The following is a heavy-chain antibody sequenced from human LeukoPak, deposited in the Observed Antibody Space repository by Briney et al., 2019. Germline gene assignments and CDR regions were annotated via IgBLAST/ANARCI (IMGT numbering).Heavy chain of an antibody. CDR1: GGSVSSGSYY. CDR2: IYYSGST. CDR3: ATRTVLRYFDWLSPRGFDY. V-gene: IGHV4-61*01. Sequence: SETLSLTCTVSGGSVSSGSYYWSWIRQPPGKGLEWIGYIYYSGSTNYNPSLKNRVTISVDTSKNQFSLKLSSVTAADTAVYYCATRTVLRYFDWLSPRGFDYWGQGTLVTVSS. D-gene: IGHD3-9*01. J-gene: IGHJ4*02.